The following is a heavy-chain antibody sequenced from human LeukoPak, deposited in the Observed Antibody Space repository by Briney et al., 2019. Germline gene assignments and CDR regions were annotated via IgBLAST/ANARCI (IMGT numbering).Heavy chain of an antibody. CDR1: GFTFDDYA. D-gene: IGHD2-21*02. Sequence: GGSLRLSCAASGFTFDDYAMHWVRQAPGKGLEWVSGISWNSGSIGYADSVKGRFTISRDNAKNSLYLQMNSLRAEDTALYYCATTAHCGGDCYSAYFQHWGQGTLVTVSS. CDR2: ISWNSGSI. V-gene: IGHV3-9*01. CDR3: ATTAHCGGDCYSAYFQH. J-gene: IGHJ1*01.